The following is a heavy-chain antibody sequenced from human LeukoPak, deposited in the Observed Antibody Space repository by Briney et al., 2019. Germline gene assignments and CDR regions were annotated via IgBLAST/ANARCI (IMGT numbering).Heavy chain of an antibody. CDR3: AKDATVPGQAGRTTTKKYFDY. CDR2: IRFDGSNI. V-gene: IGHV3-30*02. Sequence: PGGTLRLSCAPSGFTFSRYGMHWVRQAPGKRGDWVAFIRFDGSNIYYADSVKGRFTISRDISKNTLYLQMNSLRAEDTAVYYCAKDATVPGQAGRTTTKKYFDYWGEGTLVIVSS. D-gene: IGHD6-19*01. J-gene: IGHJ4*02. CDR1: GFTFSRYG.